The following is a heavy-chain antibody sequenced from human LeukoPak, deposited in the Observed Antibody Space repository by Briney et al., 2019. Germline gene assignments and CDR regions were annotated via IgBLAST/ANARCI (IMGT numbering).Heavy chain of an antibody. CDR2: ISGSGRSI. J-gene: IGHJ4*02. CDR3: ARDYFYCGGDCFVDY. V-gene: IGHV3-21*01. D-gene: IGHD2-21*02. Sequence: GGSLRLSCAASGFTFSDYGVNWVRQAPGKGLEWVSSISGSGRSIFYADSVRGRFTISRDNAKNSLYLQMNSLRAEDTAVYYCARDYFYCGGDCFVDYWGEGTLVTVSS. CDR1: GFTFSDYG.